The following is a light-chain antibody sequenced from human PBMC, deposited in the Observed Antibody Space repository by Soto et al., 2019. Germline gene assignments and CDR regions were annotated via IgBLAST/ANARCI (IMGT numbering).Light chain of an antibody. V-gene: IGKV3-20*01. CDR2: RAS. CDR1: QSVTSSY. J-gene: IGKJ1*01. CDR3: QQYNNWPQT. Sequence: EIVLTQSPGTLSLYPGESATLSCRASQSVTSSYIAWYQQKPGQAPRLLIYRASTRATGIPDRFSGSGSGTDFTLIISRLEPEDFAVYYCQQYNNWPQTFGQGTKVDIK.